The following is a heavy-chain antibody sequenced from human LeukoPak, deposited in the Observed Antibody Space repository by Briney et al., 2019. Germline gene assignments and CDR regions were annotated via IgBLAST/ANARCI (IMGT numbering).Heavy chain of an antibody. CDR2: ISAYNGNT. Sequence: GASVKVSCKASGYTFTSYGISWVRQAPGQGLEWMGWISAYNGNTNYAQKLQGRVTTTRDTSTSTVYMELSSLRSEDTAVYYCARGDGVVDYYYYGMDVWGQGTTVTVSS. V-gene: IGHV1-18*01. CDR3: ARGDGVVDYYYYGMDV. CDR1: GYTFTSYG. J-gene: IGHJ6*02. D-gene: IGHD3-3*01.